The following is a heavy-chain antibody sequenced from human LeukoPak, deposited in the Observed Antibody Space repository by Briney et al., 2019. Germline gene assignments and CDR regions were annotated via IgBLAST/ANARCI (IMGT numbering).Heavy chain of an antibody. J-gene: IGHJ4*02. CDR3: ARGIAARPGSFDY. V-gene: IGHV1-69*05. CDR2: IIPIFGTA. D-gene: IGHD6-6*01. Sequence: SVKVSCKASGGTFSSYAISWVRQAPGQGLECVGGIIPIFGTANYAQKFQGRVTITTDESTSTAYMELSSLRSEDTAVYYCARGIAARPGSFDYWGQGTLVTVSS. CDR1: GGTFSSYA.